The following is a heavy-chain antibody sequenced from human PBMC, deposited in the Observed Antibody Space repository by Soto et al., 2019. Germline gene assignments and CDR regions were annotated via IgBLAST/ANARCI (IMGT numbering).Heavy chain of an antibody. J-gene: IGHJ6*02. V-gene: IGHV3-21*01. Sequence: XGSLRLSCAASGFTFSSYSMNWVRQAPGKGLDWVSSISSSSSYIYYADSVKGRFTISRDNAKNSLYLQMNSLRAEDTAVYYCARVGITINGMDVWGQGTTVTVSS. D-gene: IGHD3-9*01. CDR1: GFTFSSYS. CDR3: ARVGITINGMDV. CDR2: ISSSSSYI.